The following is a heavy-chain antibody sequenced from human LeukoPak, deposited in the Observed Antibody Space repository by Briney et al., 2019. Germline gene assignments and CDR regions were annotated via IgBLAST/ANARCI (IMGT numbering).Heavy chain of an antibody. Sequence: PGGSLRLSCAASGFTFSSYAMHWVRQAPGKGLEWVAVISYDGSNKYYADSVKGRFTISRDNSKNTLYLQMNGLRAEDTAVYYCAKDHSLAYCGGDCYSFDYWGQGTLVTVSS. CDR3: AKDHSLAYCGGDCYSFDY. CDR2: ISYDGSNK. V-gene: IGHV3-30-3*01. CDR1: GFTFSSYA. D-gene: IGHD2-21*01. J-gene: IGHJ4*02.